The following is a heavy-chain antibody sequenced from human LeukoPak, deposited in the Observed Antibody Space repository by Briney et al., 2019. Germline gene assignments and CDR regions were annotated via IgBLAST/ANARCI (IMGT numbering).Heavy chain of an antibody. J-gene: IGHJ6*04. CDR3: AELGITMIGGV. V-gene: IGHV3-48*03. CDR2: ISSSGSTI. CDR1: GFTFSTFA. D-gene: IGHD3-10*02. Sequence: TGGSLRLSCEASGFTFSTFAMIWVRQPPGKGLEWVSYISSSGSTIYYADSVKGRFTISRDNAKNSLYLQMNSLRAEDTAVYYCAELGITMIGGVWGKGTTVTISS.